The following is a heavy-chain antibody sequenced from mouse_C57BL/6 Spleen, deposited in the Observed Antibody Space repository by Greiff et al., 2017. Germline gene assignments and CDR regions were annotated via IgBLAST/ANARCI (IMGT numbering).Heavy chain of an antibody. Sequence: VQLQQSGPELVKPGASVKISCKASGYTFTDYYINWVKQRPGQGLEWIGWIFPGSGSTYYNEKFKGKVTLTVDKTSSTAYMMLSSQTSEDSAVYFCARSLSPKEFDYWGQGTTLTVSS. CDR2: IFPGSGST. CDR3: ARSLSPKEFDY. V-gene: IGHV1-75*01. J-gene: IGHJ2*01. CDR1: GYTFTDYY.